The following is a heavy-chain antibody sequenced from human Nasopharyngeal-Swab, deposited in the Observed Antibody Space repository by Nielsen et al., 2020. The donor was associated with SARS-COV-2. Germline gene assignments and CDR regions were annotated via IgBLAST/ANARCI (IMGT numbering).Heavy chain of an antibody. J-gene: IGHJ4*02. Sequence: ASVKVSCKASGYTFTSYAMNWVRQAPGQGLEWMGWINTNTGNPTYAQGFTGRFVFSLDTPVSTAYLQISSLKAEDTAVYYCALATAGGESGDYWGQGTLVTVSS. CDR3: ALATAGGESGDY. V-gene: IGHV7-4-1*02. CDR2: INTNTGNP. D-gene: IGHD1-14*01. CDR1: GYTFTSYA.